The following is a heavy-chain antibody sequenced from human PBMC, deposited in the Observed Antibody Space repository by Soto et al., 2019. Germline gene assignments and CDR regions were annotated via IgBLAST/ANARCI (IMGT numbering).Heavy chain of an antibody. Sequence: TVKVSCKASGGTFSSYAISWVRQAPGQGLEWMGGIIPIFGTANYAQKFQGRVTITADESTSTAYMELSSLRSEDTAVYYCARDYYDSSGYYYGYYGMDVWGQGTTVTV. CDR1: GGTFSSYA. V-gene: IGHV1-69*13. CDR3: ARDYYDSSGYYYGYYGMDV. J-gene: IGHJ6*02. D-gene: IGHD3-22*01. CDR2: IIPIFGTA.